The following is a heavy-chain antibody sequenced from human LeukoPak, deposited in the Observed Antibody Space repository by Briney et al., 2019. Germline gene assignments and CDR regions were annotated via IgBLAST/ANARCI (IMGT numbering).Heavy chain of an antibody. J-gene: IGHJ4*02. Sequence: SETLSLTCTVSGVSISSYYCSWIRQPPGKGLEWIGYIYYSGSTNYNPSLKSRVTISVDTSKNQFSLKLSSVTAADTAVYYCARHGGYSAYDHFDFWGQGTLVTVST. CDR2: IYYSGST. D-gene: IGHD5-12*01. V-gene: IGHV4-59*01. CDR1: GVSISSYY. CDR3: ARHGGYSAYDHFDF.